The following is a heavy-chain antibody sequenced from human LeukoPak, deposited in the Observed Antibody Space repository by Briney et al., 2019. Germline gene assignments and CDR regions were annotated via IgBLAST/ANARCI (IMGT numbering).Heavy chain of an antibody. CDR1: GGTFSSYT. CDR3: ASGGGYSYGYIYYYYGMDV. D-gene: IGHD5-18*01. CDR2: IIPILGIA. V-gene: IGHV1-69*02. J-gene: IGHJ6*02. Sequence: GASVKVFCKASGGTFSSYTISWVRQAPGQGLEWMGRIIPILGIANYAQKFQGRVTITADKSTSTAYMELSSLRSEDTAVYYCASGGGYSYGYIYYYYGMDVWGQGTTVTVSS.